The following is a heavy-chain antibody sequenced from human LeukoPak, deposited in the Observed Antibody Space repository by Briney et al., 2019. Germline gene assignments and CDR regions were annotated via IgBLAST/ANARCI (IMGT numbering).Heavy chain of an antibody. CDR3: VRDGEGVAISVNYWFDP. D-gene: IGHD3-10*01. J-gene: IGHJ5*02. V-gene: IGHV1-8*01. CDR1: GFTFTSYD. Sequence: ASVKVSCKASGFTFTSYDINWVRQASGQGLEWMGWMNPNNGNTGYAQQFQGRLTMTRDTSISTAYMELRGLRSEDTAVYYCVRDGEGVAISVNYWFDPWGQGTLVTVSS. CDR2: MNPNNGNT.